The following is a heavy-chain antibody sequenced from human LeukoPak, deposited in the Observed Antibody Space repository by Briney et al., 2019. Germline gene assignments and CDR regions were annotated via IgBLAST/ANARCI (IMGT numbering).Heavy chain of an antibody. CDR1: GDSVSNTNYY. CDR2: ILYNERT. J-gene: IGHJ3*02. V-gene: IGHV4-39*01. D-gene: IGHD6-19*01. Sequence: SSETLPLTCSVSGDSVSNTNYYWGWIRQPPGKGLEWIGNILYNERTYYSPSLRSRVTVSVDTSKNQFSLNLISVTAADTAVYYCARSKRGWFDAFDIWGQGTMVTVSS. CDR3: ARSKRGWFDAFDI.